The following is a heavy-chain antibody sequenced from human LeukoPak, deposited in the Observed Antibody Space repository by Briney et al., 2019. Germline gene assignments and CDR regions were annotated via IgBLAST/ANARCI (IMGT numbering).Heavy chain of an antibody. CDR2: INSDGSST. Sequence: GGSLRLSCAASGFTFSSYWMHWARQAPGKGLVWVSRINSDGSSTSYADSVKGRFTISRDNAKNTLYLQMNSLRAEDTAVYYCASAGAVVPAVYFDYWGQGTLVTVSS. V-gene: IGHV3-74*01. CDR1: GFTFSSYW. CDR3: ASAGAVVPAVYFDY. D-gene: IGHD2-2*01. J-gene: IGHJ4*02.